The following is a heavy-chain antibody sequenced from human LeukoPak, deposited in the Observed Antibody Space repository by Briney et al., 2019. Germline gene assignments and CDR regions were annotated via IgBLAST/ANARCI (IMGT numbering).Heavy chain of an antibody. V-gene: IGHV3-30*03. CDR1: GFTFSRHG. CDR2: ISNDGSRK. J-gene: IGHJ6*02. D-gene: IGHD1-26*01. Sequence: GGSLRLSCAPSGFTFSRHGMHWVRQAPGKGLEWVAIISNDGSRKYYAHSVEGRFTISRDNSKNTLYLQMDSLRAEDTAVYYCARVRSGSSAGNYGMDVWGQGTTVTVSS. CDR3: ARVRSGSSAGNYGMDV.